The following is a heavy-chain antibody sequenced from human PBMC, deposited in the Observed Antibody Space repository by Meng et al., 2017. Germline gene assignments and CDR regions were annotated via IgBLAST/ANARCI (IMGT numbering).Heavy chain of an antibody. V-gene: IGHV1-18*01. D-gene: IGHD6-19*01. CDR2: ISAYNGNT. CDR1: GYTFTSYG. CDR3: ARAGIAVAGPDY. J-gene: IGHJ4*02. Sequence: QLQLGQSGAGVKKPGASVKVPCKASGYTFTSYGISWVRQAPGQGLEWMGWISAYNGNTNYAQKLQGRVPMTTATSTSTAYLELRSLRSDDTAVYYCARAGIAVAGPDYWGQGTLVTVSS.